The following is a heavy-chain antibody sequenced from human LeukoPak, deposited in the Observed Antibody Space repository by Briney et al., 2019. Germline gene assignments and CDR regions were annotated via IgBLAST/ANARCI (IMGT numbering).Heavy chain of an antibody. D-gene: IGHD3-9*01. V-gene: IGHV3-30*04. CDR1: GFTFNSYA. Sequence: PGGSLRLSCAASGFTFNSYAMHWVRQAPGKGLEWVAVISYDGSNKYYADSVKGRFTISRDNSKNTLYLQMNSLRPEDTAVYYCARTGFLYYFDYWGRGTLVTVSS. CDR2: ISYDGSNK. CDR3: ARTGFLYYFDY. J-gene: IGHJ4*02.